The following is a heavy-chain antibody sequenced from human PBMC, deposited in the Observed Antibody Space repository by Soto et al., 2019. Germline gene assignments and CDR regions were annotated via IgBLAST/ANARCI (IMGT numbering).Heavy chain of an antibody. CDR3: VRPLPSGRNYGMDV. J-gene: IGHJ6*02. Sequence: EVRLEESGGGLIQPGGSLRLSCPAYGLGAGNNYMSWARQAPGMGLEWVSVIYNDGTTYYADSVKGRFTLSRDTSKNTLSLQMDSLRAEDTAVYYCVRPLPSGRNYGMDVWGQGTTVTVSS. CDR2: IYNDGTT. CDR1: GLGAGNNY. V-gene: IGHV3-53*01. D-gene: IGHD3-10*01.